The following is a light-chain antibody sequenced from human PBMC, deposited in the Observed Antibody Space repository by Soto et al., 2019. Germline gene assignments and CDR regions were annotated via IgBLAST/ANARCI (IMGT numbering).Light chain of an antibody. CDR1: SSDVGGYNF. V-gene: IGLV2-14*01. Sequence: QSALTQPASVSGSPGQSIAISCTGTSSDVGGYNFVSWYQQHPGNAPKLILYDVTNRPSGVSDRYSGSKSGNTASLTISALKADDEADYYCISYTTSSTYVFGPGTKVTVL. J-gene: IGLJ1*01. CDR2: DVT. CDR3: ISYTTSSTYV.